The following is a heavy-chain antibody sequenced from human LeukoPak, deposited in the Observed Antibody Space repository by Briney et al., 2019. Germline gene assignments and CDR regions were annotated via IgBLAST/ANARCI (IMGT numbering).Heavy chain of an antibody. J-gene: IGHJ4*02. CDR2: IYYSGST. CDR3: ASDFGSSWTRGDY. V-gene: IGHV4-39*07. Sequence: SETLSLTCTVSGGSISSSSYYWGWIRQPPGKGLEWIGSIYYSGSTYYNPSLKSRVTISVDTSKNQFSLKLSSVTAADTAVYYCASDFGSSWTRGDYWGQGTLVTVSS. D-gene: IGHD6-13*01. CDR1: GGSISSSSYY.